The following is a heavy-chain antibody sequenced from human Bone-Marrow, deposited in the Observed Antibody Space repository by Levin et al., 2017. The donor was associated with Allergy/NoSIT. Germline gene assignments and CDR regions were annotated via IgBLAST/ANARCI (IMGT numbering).Heavy chain of an antibody. V-gene: IGHV3-13*04. CDR2: IGTAADS. J-gene: IGHJ4*02. D-gene: IGHD2-2*01. CDR1: GFTFSSYD. CDR3: ARVALPRYCTSTSCSDSGYYFDY. Sequence: PGGSLRLSCAASGFTFSSYDMHWVRQATGRGLEWVSAIGTAADSYYSGSVKGRFTVSRDNAKNSFYLQMNSLRAGDTAVYYCARVALPRYCTSTSCSDSGYYFDYWRQGTLVTVSS.